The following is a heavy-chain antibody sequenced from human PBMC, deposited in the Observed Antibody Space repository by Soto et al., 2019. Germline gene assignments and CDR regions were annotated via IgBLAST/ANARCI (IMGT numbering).Heavy chain of an antibody. D-gene: IGHD6-13*01. CDR3: AVSGGGGSSSWPYDY. Sequence: QVQLVQSGAEVKKPGASVKVSCKASGYTFTSYAMHWVRQAPRQRLEWMGWINAGNGNTKYSQKFQGRVTITRDTPASTAYMELSSLRSEDTAVYYFAVSGGGGSSSWPYDYWGQGTLVTVSS. CDR2: INAGNGNT. V-gene: IGHV1-3*01. CDR1: GYTFTSYA. J-gene: IGHJ4*02.